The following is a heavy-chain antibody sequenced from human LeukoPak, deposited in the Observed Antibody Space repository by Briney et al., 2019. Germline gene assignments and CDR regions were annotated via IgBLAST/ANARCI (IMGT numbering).Heavy chain of an antibody. V-gene: IGHV3-23*01. J-gene: IGHJ4*02. CDR2: ISGSGGST. D-gene: IGHD3-22*01. CDR3: AKDTLNYYDSSGYYSYFDS. Sequence: GGSLRFSGAASGFTFSSYGMSWVRQAPGKGLEWVSAISGSGGSTYYADSVKGRFTISRDNSKNTLYLQMNSLRAEDTAVYYCAKDTLNYYDSSGYYSYFDSWGQGTLVTVSS. CDR1: GFTFSSYG.